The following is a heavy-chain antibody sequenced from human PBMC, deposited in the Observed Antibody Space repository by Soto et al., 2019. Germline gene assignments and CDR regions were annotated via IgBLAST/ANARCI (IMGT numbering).Heavy chain of an antibody. Sequence: EVQLVESGGGLVKPGGSLRLSCAASGFTFSSYSMNWVRQAPGKGLEWVSSISSSSSYIYYADSVQGRFTISRDNAKNSLYLQMNSLRAEDTAVYYCARVETSIAARVIFYGYYYYYGMDVWGQGTTVTVSS. J-gene: IGHJ6*02. CDR3: ARVETSIAARVIFYGYYYYYGMDV. V-gene: IGHV3-21*01. CDR1: GFTFSSYS. D-gene: IGHD6-6*01. CDR2: ISSSSSYI.